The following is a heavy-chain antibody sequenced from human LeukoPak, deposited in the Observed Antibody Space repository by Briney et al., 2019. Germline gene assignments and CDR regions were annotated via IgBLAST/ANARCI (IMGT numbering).Heavy chain of an antibody. CDR2: ISSTSSYI. CDR3: ARNVGDYGDYG. D-gene: IGHD4-17*01. J-gene: IGHJ4*02. Sequence: KPGGSLRLSCAASGFTFSSYSMNWVRQAPGKGLEWVSSISSTSSYIYYADSVKGRFTISRDNAKNSLYLQMNSLRAEDTAVYYCARNVGDYGDYGWGQGTLVTVSS. V-gene: IGHV3-21*01. CDR1: GFTFSSYS.